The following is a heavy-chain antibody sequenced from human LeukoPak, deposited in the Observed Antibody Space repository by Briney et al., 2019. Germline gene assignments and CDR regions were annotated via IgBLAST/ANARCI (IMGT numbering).Heavy chain of an antibody. CDR3: ASDALVSAAILFY. CDR2: TNHSGSA. J-gene: IGHJ4*02. D-gene: IGHD2-2*02. V-gene: IGHV4-34*01. CDR1: GGSFTGYS. Sequence: RPSETLSLTCAVYGGSFTGYSWTWIRQPPGKGLEWIGDTNHSGSANYNPSLRSRVTISIDTSKNQFSLKLRSVTAADTAVYYCASDALVSAAILFYWGQGTQVTVSS.